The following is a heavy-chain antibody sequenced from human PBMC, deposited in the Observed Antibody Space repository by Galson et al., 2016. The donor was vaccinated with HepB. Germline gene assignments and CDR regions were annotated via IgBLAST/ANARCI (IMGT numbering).Heavy chain of an antibody. Sequence: SETLSLTCTVSGGSISSSNSYWGWIRQPPGKGLEWIGSMFYTGSPFYNPSLKSRVTISVDTSKNQFSLKLSSVTAAVTAVFYCARHMGDYGDWFDPWGQGTLVTVSS. CDR3: ARHMGDYGDWFDP. CDR1: GGSISSSNSY. J-gene: IGHJ5*02. V-gene: IGHV4-39*01. CDR2: MFYTGSP. D-gene: IGHD4-17*01.